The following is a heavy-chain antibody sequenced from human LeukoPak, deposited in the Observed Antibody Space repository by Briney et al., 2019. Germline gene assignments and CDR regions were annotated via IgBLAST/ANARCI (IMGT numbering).Heavy chain of an antibody. V-gene: IGHV3-53*04. CDR1: GFTVSSNY. Sequence: QSGGSLRLSCAASGFTVSSNYMSWVRQAPGKGLEWVSVIYSGGSTYYADSVKGRFTISRHNSKNTLYLQMNSLRAEDTAVYYCAREGSNERRALDIWGQGTMVTVSS. CDR3: AREGSNERRALDI. D-gene: IGHD4-4*01. CDR2: IYSGGST. J-gene: IGHJ3*02.